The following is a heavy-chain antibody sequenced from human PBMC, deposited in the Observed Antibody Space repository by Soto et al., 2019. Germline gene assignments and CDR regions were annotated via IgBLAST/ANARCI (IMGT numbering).Heavy chain of an antibody. CDR3: VFGDCTSSSCSYYFYGLDV. CDR2: ILPIFGSP. J-gene: IGHJ6*02. Sequence: SVKVSCKASGGNFRRYAISWVRQAPGQGLEWMGGILPIFGSPSHAQKFRDRVAITADESTSTAYLELTSLTSEDTAIYYCVFGDCTSSSCSYYFYGLDVWGQGTTVTVSS. CDR1: GGNFRRYA. V-gene: IGHV1-69*13. D-gene: IGHD2-2*01.